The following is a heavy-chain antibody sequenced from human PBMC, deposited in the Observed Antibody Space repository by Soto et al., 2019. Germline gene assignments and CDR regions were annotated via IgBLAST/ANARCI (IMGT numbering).Heavy chain of an antibody. V-gene: IGHV4-61*08. D-gene: IGHD3-10*01. J-gene: IGHJ4*02. CDR2: IYYSGST. Sequence: QVQLQESGPGLVKPSETLSLTCSVSGGSVSSGGYYWSWIRQPPGKGLEWLGCIYYSGSTDYNPSLKSRVTMSLDKSKNQFSLKLNSVPAADTAVYFCARAGSYRYFDYWGQGTLVTVSS. CDR3: ARAGSYRYFDY. CDR1: GGSVSSGGYY.